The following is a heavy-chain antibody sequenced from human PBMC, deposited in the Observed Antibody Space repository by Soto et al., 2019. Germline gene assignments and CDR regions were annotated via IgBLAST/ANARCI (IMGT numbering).Heavy chain of an antibody. J-gene: IGHJ4*02. D-gene: IGHD6-6*01. Sequence: AAVKLSCKTSGYTFTMHYIDCVRQARLQGLDGMGIINPSGGDTSYTLNFQGRVTMTRDTSTNAVYMEVNSLKSEDTAMYYCARENSSTSCALDYWGQGTLVTVSS. CDR2: INPSGGDT. CDR1: GYTFTMHY. V-gene: IGHV1-46*01. CDR3: ARENSSTSCALDY.